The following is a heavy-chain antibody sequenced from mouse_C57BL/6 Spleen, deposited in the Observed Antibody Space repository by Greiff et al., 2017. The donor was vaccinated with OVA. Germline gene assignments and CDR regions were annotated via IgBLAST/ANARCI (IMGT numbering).Heavy chain of an antibody. J-gene: IGHJ2*01. Sequence: QVQLKESGAELARPGASVKLSCKASGYTFTSYGISWVKQRTGQGLEWIGEIYPRSGNTYYNEKFKGKATLTADKSSSTAYMELRSLTSEDSAVYFCARGLGGAYFDYWGQGTTLTVSS. CDR3: ARGLGGAYFDY. CDR1: GYTFTSYG. V-gene: IGHV1-81*01. D-gene: IGHD4-1*01. CDR2: IYPRSGNT.